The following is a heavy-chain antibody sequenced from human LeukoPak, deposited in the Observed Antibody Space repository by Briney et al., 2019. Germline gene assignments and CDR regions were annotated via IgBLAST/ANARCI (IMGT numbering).Heavy chain of an antibody. V-gene: IGHV4-4*07. J-gene: IGHJ4*02. CDR1: GGSISSYY. Sequence: SETLSLTCTVSGGSISSYYWSWLRQPAGKGLEWIGRIYTSGSTNYNPYLKSRVTMSVDTSKNHFSLKLSSVTAADTAVYYCARAAIPYGDYDYWGQGTLVTVSS. CDR3: ARAAIPYGDYDY. CDR2: IYTSGST. D-gene: IGHD4-17*01.